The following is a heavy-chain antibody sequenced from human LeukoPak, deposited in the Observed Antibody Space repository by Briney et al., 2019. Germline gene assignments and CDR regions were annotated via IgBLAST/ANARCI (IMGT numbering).Heavy chain of an antibody. CDR3: ARSYSSGWYYYYYMDV. J-gene: IGHJ6*03. D-gene: IGHD6-19*01. CDR2: IYHSGST. CDR1: GYSVSSGYY. V-gene: IGHV4-38-2*02. Sequence: SETLSLTCTVSGYSVSSGYYWGWIRQPPGKGLEWIGSIYHSGSTNYNPSLKSRVTISVDTSKNQFSLKLSSVTAADTAVYYCARSYSSGWYYYYYMDVWGKGTTVTISS.